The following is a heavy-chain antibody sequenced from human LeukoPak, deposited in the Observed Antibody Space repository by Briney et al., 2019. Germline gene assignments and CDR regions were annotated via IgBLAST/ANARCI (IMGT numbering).Heavy chain of an antibody. D-gene: IGHD6-19*01. J-gene: IGHJ5*02. V-gene: IGHV3-11*04. CDR1: GFTFSDYY. CDR2: ISSSGSSI. Sequence: GGSLRLSCAASGFTFSDYYMSWIRQAPGKGQECVSYISSSGSSIYYADSGKGRFTISRDNAENSLYLQMNSLRAEDTAVYYCAREMLAAVAAQSWGQGTLVTVSS. CDR3: AREMLAAVAAQS.